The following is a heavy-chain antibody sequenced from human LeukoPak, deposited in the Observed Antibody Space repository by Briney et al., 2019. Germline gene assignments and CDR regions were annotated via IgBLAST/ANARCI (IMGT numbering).Heavy chain of an antibody. J-gene: IGHJ4*02. Sequence: PGGSLRLSCAASGFTFSSYAMSWVRQAPGKGLEWVSAISGSGGGTYYADSVKGRFTISRDNSKNTLYLQMNSLRAEDTAVYYCAKDEAMVQGVRIFDYWGQGTLVTVSS. V-gene: IGHV3-23*01. CDR1: GFTFSSYA. CDR3: AKDEAMVQGVRIFDY. CDR2: ISGSGGGT. D-gene: IGHD3-10*01.